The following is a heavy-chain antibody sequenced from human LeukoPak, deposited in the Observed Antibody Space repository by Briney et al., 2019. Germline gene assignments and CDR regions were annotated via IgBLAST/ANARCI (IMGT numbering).Heavy chain of an antibody. CDR3: AKEMGPMVHGDF. CDR1: GFTFSSYA. J-gene: IGHJ4*02. D-gene: IGHD2-8*01. CDR2: ISSHGSHK. V-gene: IGHV3-30*18. Sequence: GRSWRLSCAASGFTFSSYAMHWVRQAPSKGLEWVAIISSHGSHKFYADSVKGRFTISRDNSKNTLYLQMDSLRAEDTAVYYCAKEMGPMVHGDFWGQGTLVPVSS.